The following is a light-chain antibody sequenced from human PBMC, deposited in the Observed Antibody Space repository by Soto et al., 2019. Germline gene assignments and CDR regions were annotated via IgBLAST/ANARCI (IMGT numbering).Light chain of an antibody. Sequence: EIVLPQSPATLSLSPGEGATLSCRASQSVSNYLAWYQQKPGQAPRLLIYDASKRATGIPARFSGSGSGTDFTLTLISLEPEDFAVYYCQQRSNWPLTFGGGTKVEIK. V-gene: IGKV3-11*01. CDR3: QQRSNWPLT. CDR1: QSVSNY. CDR2: DAS. J-gene: IGKJ4*01.